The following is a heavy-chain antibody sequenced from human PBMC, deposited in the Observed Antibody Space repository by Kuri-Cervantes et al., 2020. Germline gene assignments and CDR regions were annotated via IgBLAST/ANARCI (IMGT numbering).Heavy chain of an antibody. CDR3: ARDQRYSSSWYSYYYYFGMDV. CDR2: ISYDGSNK. Sequence: LSLTCAASGFTFSSYAMHWVRQAPGRGLEWVAVISYDGSNKYYADSVKGRFTISRDNSKNTLYLQMNSLRAEDTAVYYCARDQRYSSSWYSYYYYFGMDVWGQGTTVTVSS. J-gene: IGHJ6*02. V-gene: IGHV3-30-3*01. D-gene: IGHD6-13*01. CDR1: GFTFSSYA.